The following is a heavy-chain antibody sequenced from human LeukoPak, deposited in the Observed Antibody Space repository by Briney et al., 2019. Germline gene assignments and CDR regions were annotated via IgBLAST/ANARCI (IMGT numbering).Heavy chain of an antibody. V-gene: IGHV3-64*01. CDR1: GFTFSSYA. CDR3: FTGSEYYYDSSGYYRTFDY. CDR2: ISSNGGST. J-gene: IGHJ4*02. Sequence: PGGSLRLSCAASGFTFSSYAMHWVRQAPGKGLEYVSAISSNGGSTYYANSVKGRFTISRDNSKNTLYLQMNSLRAEDTAVYYCFTGSEYYYDSSGYYRTFDYWGQGTLVTVSS. D-gene: IGHD3-22*01.